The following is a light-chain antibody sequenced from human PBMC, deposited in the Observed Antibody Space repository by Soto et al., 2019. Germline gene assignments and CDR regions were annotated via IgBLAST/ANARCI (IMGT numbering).Light chain of an antibody. Sequence: AIQMTQSPSSLSASVGDRVTITCRASQGIRNDLGWYQQKPGKAPKLLIYAASSLQSGVPSRFSGSGSGTDFTLTISSLQPDDFATYYCQQYTNYPWTFGQGTKVDIK. CDR1: QGIRND. J-gene: IGKJ1*01. V-gene: IGKV1-6*01. CDR2: AAS. CDR3: QQYTNYPWT.